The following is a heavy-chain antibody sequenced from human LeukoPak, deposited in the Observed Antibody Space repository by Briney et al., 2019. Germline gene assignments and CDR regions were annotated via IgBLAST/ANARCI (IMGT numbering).Heavy chain of an antibody. CDR2: INHSGST. J-gene: IGHJ4*02. D-gene: IGHD3-10*01. Sequence: PSETLSLTCAVYGGSFSGYYWSWIRQPPGKGLEWIGEINHSGSTNYNPSLKSRVTISVDTSKNQFSLKLSSVTAADTAVYYCARLNMVRGVSFDYWGQGTLVTVSS. CDR1: GGSFSGYY. CDR3: ARLNMVRGVSFDY. V-gene: IGHV4-34*01.